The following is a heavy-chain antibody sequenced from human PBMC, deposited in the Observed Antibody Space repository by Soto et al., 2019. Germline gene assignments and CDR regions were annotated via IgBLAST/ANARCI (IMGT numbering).Heavy chain of an antibody. CDR3: AQTTPSIHWFDP. CDR1: GFTLSSYA. Sequence: EVQLLESGGGLVQPGGSLRLSCAASGFTLSSYAMSWVRQAPGKGLEWVSAISAGGGNTYYRDSVKGRFTISRDNSKNTLSLQMNRLRAEDTAVYFCAQTTPSIHWFDPWGQGTLVTVSS. CDR2: ISAGGGNT. J-gene: IGHJ5*02. V-gene: IGHV3-23*01. D-gene: IGHD1-1*01.